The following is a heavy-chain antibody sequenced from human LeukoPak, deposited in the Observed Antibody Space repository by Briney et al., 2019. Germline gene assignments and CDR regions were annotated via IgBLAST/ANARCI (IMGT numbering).Heavy chain of an antibody. V-gene: IGHV3-15*01. CDR3: AKGDILTGYSA. Sequence: GGSLRLSCAASGFTFSNAWMSWVRQAPGKGLEWVGRIKSKTDGGTTDYAAPVKGRFTISRDDSKNTLYLQMNSLRAEDTAVYYCAKGDILTGYSAWGQGTLVTVSS. CDR1: GFTFSNAW. CDR2: IKSKTDGGTT. J-gene: IGHJ4*02. D-gene: IGHD3-9*01.